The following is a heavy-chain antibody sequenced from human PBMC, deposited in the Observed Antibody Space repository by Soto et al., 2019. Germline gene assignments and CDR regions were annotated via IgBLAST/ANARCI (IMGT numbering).Heavy chain of an antibody. V-gene: IGHV4-34*01. D-gene: IGHD2-21*02. J-gene: IGHJ4*02. CDR3: ARGGLRHIVVVTAILTPFDY. Sequence: PSETLSLTCAVYGGSFSGYYWSWIRQPPGKGLEWIGEINHSGSTNYNPSLKSRVTISVDTSKNQFSLKLSSVTAADTAVYYCARGGLRHIVVVTAILTPFDYWGQGTLVTVS. CDR1: GGSFSGYY. CDR2: INHSGST.